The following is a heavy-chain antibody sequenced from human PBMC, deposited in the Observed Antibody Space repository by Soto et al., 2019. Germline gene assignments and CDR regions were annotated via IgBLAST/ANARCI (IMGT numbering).Heavy chain of an antibody. CDR1: GFTLRDYW. D-gene: IGHD4-4*01. J-gene: IGHJ3*02. Sequence: GGSLRLSCAASGFTLRDYWMSWVRQAPGKGLEWVANIKQDGSEIYYVDSVEGRFTISRDNAKNSLFLQMNSLRAEDTAVYYCLITTSAFDIWGKGTLVTVSS. CDR3: LITTSAFDI. CDR2: IKQDGSEI. V-gene: IGHV3-7*01.